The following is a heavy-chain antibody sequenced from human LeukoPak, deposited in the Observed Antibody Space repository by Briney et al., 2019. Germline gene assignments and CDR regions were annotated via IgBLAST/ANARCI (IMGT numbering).Heavy chain of an antibody. V-gene: IGHV3-23*01. CDR2: ISGGGGST. D-gene: IGHD6-13*01. CDR1: GFPLNSYA. J-gene: IGHJ4*02. Sequence: HSGGSLRLSCAASGFPLNSYAMSWVRQAPGKGLEWVSGISGGGGSTFYADSVKGRFTISRDNSKNTLYLQMNSLRAEDAAVYYCVNLYSGYYWGQGTLVTVSS. CDR3: VNLYSGYY.